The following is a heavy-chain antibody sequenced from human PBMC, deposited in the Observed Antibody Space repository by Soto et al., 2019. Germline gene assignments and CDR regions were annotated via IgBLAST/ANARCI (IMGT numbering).Heavy chain of an antibody. CDR3: ARDGVGEEVPAATLAY. D-gene: IGHD2-2*01. CDR1: GFTFSSYA. CDR2: ISYDGSNK. Sequence: QVQLVESGGGVVQPGRSLRLSCAASGFTFSSYAMHWVRQAPGKGLEWVAVISYDGSNKYYADSVKGRFTISRDNSKNXLYLPMNSLRAEDTAVYYWARDGVGEEVPAATLAYWGQGTLVTVSS. J-gene: IGHJ4*02. V-gene: IGHV3-30-3*01.